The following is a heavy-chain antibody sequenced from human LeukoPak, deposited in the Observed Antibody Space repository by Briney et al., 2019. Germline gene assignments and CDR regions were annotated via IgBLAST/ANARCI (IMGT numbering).Heavy chain of an antibody. CDR1: GFMFRDYS. Sequence: PGGSLRLSCVGSGFMFRDYSIGWFRQGPGKGLEWISHISGSGYSKYDADSVKGRFTISRDNAKDSVFLQMNSLRVEDTAVYYCARDRLANEGLQLYDIWGQGTLVSVSS. D-gene: IGHD5-24*01. CDR2: ISGSGYSK. V-gene: IGHV3-11*04. CDR3: ARDRLANEGLQLYDI. J-gene: IGHJ4*02.